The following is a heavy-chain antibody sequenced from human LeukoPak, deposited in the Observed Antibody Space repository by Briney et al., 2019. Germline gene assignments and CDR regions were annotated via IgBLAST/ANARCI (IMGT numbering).Heavy chain of an antibody. CDR3: ARHSKIVIAPGWFDP. D-gene: IGHD3-16*02. CDR2: IYYTGTT. Sequence: SETLSLTCSVSGDSLINNFYYWGWVRQPPGKGLEWIGSIYYTGTTYFNPSLKSRVTISEDTSKNELSLKMTSVTAADTALYFCARHSKIVIAPGWFDPWGQGVLVTVSS. V-gene: IGHV4-39*01. J-gene: IGHJ5*02. CDR1: GDSLINNFYY.